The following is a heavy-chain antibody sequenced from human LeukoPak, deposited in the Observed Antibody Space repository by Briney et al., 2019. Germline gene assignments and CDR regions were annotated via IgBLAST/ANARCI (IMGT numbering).Heavy chain of an antibody. Sequence: VASVTVSCKVSGYTLTELSMHWVRQAPGKGLEWMGGFDPGDGETIYAQKFQGRVTMTEDTSTDTAYMELSSLRSEDTAVYYCATASSGSYDEGFDYWGQGTLVTVSS. J-gene: IGHJ4*02. V-gene: IGHV1-24*01. CDR2: FDPGDGET. D-gene: IGHD1-26*01. CDR3: ATASSGSYDEGFDY. CDR1: GYTLTELS.